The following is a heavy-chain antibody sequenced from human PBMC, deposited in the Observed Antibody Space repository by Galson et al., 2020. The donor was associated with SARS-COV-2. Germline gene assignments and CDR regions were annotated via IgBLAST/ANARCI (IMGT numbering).Heavy chain of an antibody. D-gene: IGHD5-12*01. CDR3: ARETEMATFNYFDY. J-gene: IGHJ4*02. CDR2: INPNTGGT. Sequence: ASVTVSCKTSRYTFTDYYIHWVRQAPGQGLEWMGWINPNTGGTNYAQKFQGWVTMTRDTSISTAYMALSRLKSDDTAVYYCARETEMATFNYFDYWGQGTLVTVSS. V-gene: IGHV1-2*04. CDR1: RYTFTDYY.